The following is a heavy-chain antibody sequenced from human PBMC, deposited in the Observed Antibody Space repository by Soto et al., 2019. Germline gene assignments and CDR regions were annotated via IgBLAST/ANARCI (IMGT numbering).Heavy chain of an antibody. Sequence: GGSLRLSCSASGFTFSSYDIHWVRQAPGKGLEYVSSISSDGSTYYAVSVKGRFTISRDNSRNTLYLRMSSLRAEDTAVYYCVKPPGYYYDSTPYYPVCGQGTLVTVSS. J-gene: IGHJ4*02. CDR1: GFTFSSYD. V-gene: IGHV3-64D*06. CDR2: ISSDGST. D-gene: IGHD3-22*01. CDR3: VKPPGYYYDSTPYYPV.